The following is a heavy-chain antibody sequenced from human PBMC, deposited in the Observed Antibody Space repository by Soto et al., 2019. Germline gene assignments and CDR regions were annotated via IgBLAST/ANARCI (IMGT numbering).Heavy chain of an antibody. CDR1: GFTFSSYV. CDR2: ISGSGGST. Sequence: GGSLRLSCAASGFTFSSYVMSWVRQAPGKGLEWVSAISGSGGSTYYADSVKGRFTISRDNSKNTLYLQMNSLRAEDTAVYYCAKVQVPSPLYYYYGMDVWGQGTTVTVSS. V-gene: IGHV3-23*01. J-gene: IGHJ6*02. D-gene: IGHD3-10*01. CDR3: AKVQVPSPLYYYYGMDV.